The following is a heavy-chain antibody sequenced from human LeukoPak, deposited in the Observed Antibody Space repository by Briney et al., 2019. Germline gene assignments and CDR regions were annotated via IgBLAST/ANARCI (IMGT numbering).Heavy chain of an antibody. CDR1: GGAFSGYY. V-gene: IGHV4-34*01. Sequence: SETLSLTCAVYGGAFSGYYWSRIRQPPGKGLEWIGEITHSGSTNYNPSLKSRVTISVDTSKNQFSLKLSSVTAADTAVYYCARHGVYKVWFDPWGQGTLVTVSS. J-gene: IGHJ5*02. CDR2: ITHSGST. D-gene: IGHD2-8*01. CDR3: ARHGVYKVWFDP.